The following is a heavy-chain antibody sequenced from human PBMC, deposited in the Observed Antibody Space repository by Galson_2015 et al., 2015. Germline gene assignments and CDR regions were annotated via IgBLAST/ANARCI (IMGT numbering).Heavy chain of an antibody. CDR3: ARGLSAVVAGVFDY. Sequence: ETLSLTCTVSGGSINNYHWTWIRQAPGKGLEWIGFTDFSGSTDYNPSFKSRLTISVDAPKNQFSLMLTSVTAADTAVYYCARGLSAVVAGVFDYWGQGTLVTVSS. V-gene: IGHV4-59*01. CDR1: GGSINNYH. D-gene: IGHD6-19*01. CDR2: TDFSGST. J-gene: IGHJ4*02.